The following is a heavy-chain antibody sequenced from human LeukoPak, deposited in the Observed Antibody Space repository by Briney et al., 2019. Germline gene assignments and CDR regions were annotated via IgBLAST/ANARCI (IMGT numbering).Heavy chain of an antibody. V-gene: IGHV4-59*01. J-gene: IGHJ4*02. CDR1: GGSISSYY. CDR2: IYYSGST. CDR3: ARVGYSYEVDY. D-gene: IGHD5-18*01. Sequence: SETLSLTCTVSGGSISSYYWSWIRQPPGKGMEWNGYIYYSGSTNYNPSLKSRVTISVDTSKNQFSLKLGSVTAADTAVYYCARVGYSYEVDYWGQGTLVTVSS.